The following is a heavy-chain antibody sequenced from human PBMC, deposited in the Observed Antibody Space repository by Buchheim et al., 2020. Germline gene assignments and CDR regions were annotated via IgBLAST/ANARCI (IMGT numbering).Heavy chain of an antibody. Sequence: EVQLLESGGGLVQPGGSLRLSCAASGFTFSSYAMSWVRQAPGKGLEWVSAISGSGGSTYYADSVKGRFTISRDNSKNTLYLQMNSLRAEDTAVYYCAKTPGRITICGGGRGFDYCRQGTL. CDR1: GFTFSSYA. CDR2: ISGSGGST. CDR3: AKTPGRITICGGGRGFDY. J-gene: IGHJ4*02. V-gene: IGHV3-23*01. D-gene: IGHD3-3*01.